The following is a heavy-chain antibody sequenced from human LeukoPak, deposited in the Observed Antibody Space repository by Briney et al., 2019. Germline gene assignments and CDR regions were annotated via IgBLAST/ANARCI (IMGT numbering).Heavy chain of an antibody. J-gene: IGHJ4*02. CDR3: ARDGLPGYDSSGYYLN. CDR1: GGSISSYY. CDR2: IYTSGST. Sequence: SETLSLTCTVSGGSISSYYWSWIGQHAGKGLEWIGRIYTSGSTNYNPSLKSRVTISVDKSKNQFSLKLSSVTAADTAVYYCARDGLPGYDSSGYYLNWGQGTLVTVSS. V-gene: IGHV4-4*07. D-gene: IGHD3-22*01.